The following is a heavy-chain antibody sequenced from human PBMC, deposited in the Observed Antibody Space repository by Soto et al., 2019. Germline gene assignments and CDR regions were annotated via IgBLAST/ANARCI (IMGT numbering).Heavy chain of an antibody. CDR2: ISAYNGKT. Sequence: QVQLVQSGGEVKKPGASVKLSCTASGYTFTSYGISWVRQAPGQGLEWMGWISAYNGKTNYAQNVQGRVTMTTDTSTRTASMALRSLRSDDTAVYYCARGGDVNYYHGMAVWGQGPTVTVSS. D-gene: IGHD3-16*01. CDR3: ARGGDVNYYHGMAV. CDR1: GYTFTSYG. V-gene: IGHV1-18*01. J-gene: IGHJ6*02.